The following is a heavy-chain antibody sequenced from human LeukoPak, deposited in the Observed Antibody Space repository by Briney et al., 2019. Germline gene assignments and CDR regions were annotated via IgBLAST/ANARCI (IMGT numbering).Heavy chain of an antibody. V-gene: IGHV1-69*13. Sequence: GASVKVSCKASGYTFTSYAMNWVRQAPGQGLEWMGGTIPVYGTTNYAQKFQGRVTITADESTGTVYMELNTLRSEDTAVYYCARAGPPSRDYYYYMDVWGTGTMVTVAS. CDR1: GYTFTSYA. J-gene: IGHJ6*03. CDR2: TIPVYGTT. CDR3: ARAGPPSRDYYYYMDV.